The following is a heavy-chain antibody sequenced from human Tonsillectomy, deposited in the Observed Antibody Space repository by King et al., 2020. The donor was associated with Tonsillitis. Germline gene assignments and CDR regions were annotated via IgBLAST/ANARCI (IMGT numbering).Heavy chain of an antibody. CDR1: GFTFSGYW. V-gene: IGHV3-74*01. Sequence: VQLVQSGGGLVQPGGSLRLSCAASGFTFSGYWMHWVRQAPGKGLVWVSRINSDGSNTYYADSVKGRFTISRDNAKNTLYLQMNSLRAEDTAVYYRARAGAYSTSSLYYYYGLDVWGQGTTVTVS. CDR3: ARAGAYSTSSLYYYYGLDV. CDR2: INSDGSNT. J-gene: IGHJ6*02. D-gene: IGHD6-6*01.